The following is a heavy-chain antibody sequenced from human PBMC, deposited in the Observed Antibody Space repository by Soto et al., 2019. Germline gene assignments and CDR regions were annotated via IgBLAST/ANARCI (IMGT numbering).Heavy chain of an antibody. Sequence: SETLSLTCTVSGYSISSGYYWGWIRQPPGKGLEWIGSIYHSGSTYYNPSLKSRVTISVDTSKNQFSLKLSSVTAADTAVYYCASNSGGYSNLLGYYYYGMDVWGQGTTVTVSS. CDR1: GYSISSGYY. CDR3: ASNSGGYSNLLGYYYYGMDV. D-gene: IGHD4-4*01. J-gene: IGHJ6*02. V-gene: IGHV4-38-2*02. CDR2: IYHSGST.